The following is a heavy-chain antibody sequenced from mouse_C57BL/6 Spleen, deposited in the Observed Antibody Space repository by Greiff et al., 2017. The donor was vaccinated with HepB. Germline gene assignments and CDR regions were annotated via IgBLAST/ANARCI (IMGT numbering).Heavy chain of an antibody. Sequence: VQGVESGPGLVQPSQSLSITCTVSGFSFTSYGVHWVRQSPGKGLEWLGVIWSGGSTDYNAAFISRLSISKDNSTSQVFFKMNSLQADDTAIYYCARIYYGNYFYAMDYWGQGTSVTVSS. CDR3: ARIYYGNYFYAMDY. J-gene: IGHJ4*01. CDR2: IWSGGST. D-gene: IGHD2-1*01. CDR1: GFSFTSYG. V-gene: IGHV2-2*01.